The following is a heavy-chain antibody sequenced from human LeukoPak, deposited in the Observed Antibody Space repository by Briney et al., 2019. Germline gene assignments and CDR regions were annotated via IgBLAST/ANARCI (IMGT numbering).Heavy chain of an antibody. Sequence: ASVKVSCKASGYTFTSYYMHWVRQAPGQGLECMGIINPSGGSTSYAQKSQGRVTMTRDTSTSTVYMELSSLRSEDTAVYYYARAPGPENCSGGSCNRPFDYWGQGTLVTVSS. CDR2: INPSGGST. CDR1: GYTFTSYY. CDR3: ARAPGPENCSGGSCNRPFDY. D-gene: IGHD2-15*01. J-gene: IGHJ4*02. V-gene: IGHV1-46*01.